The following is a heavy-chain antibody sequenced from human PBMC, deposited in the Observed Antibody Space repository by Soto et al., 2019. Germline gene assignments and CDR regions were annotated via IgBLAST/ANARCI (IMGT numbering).Heavy chain of an antibody. V-gene: IGHV3-72*01. CDR3: ARGYCTTRTCYSGDC. Sequence: GGSLRLSCAASGFTFSDHYMDWVRQAPGKGLEWVGRIRNKANSYTTEYAASVNGRFSISRDDSKNLLFLQMNNLKTEDTAVYFCARGYCTTRTCYSGDCWGQGTQVTVSS. CDR2: IRNKANSYTT. J-gene: IGHJ4*02. D-gene: IGHD2-8*01. CDR1: GFTFSDHY.